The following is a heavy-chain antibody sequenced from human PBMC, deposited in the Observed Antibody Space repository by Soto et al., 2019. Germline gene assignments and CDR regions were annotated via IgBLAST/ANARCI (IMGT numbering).Heavy chain of an antibody. CDR2: INPNSGGT. Sequence: QVQLVQSGAEVKKPGASVKVSCKASGYTFTGYYMHWVRQAPGQGLEWMGWINPNSGGTNYAQKFQGWVTMTRDPSISTAYRELRRLRSYDTSVYDCSRDPQTYYDFCGDSTSYYGMDFWGQGTTVTVSS. CDR1: GYTFTGYY. J-gene: IGHJ6*02. D-gene: IGHD3-3*01. CDR3: SRDPQTYYDFCGDSTSYYGMDF. V-gene: IGHV1-2*04.